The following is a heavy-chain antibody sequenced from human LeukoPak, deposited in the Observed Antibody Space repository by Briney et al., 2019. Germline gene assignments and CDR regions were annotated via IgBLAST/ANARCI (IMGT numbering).Heavy chain of an antibody. CDR3: ARWSHDYGDYKGGDY. Sequence: ASVKVSCKASGYTFTSYGISWVRQAPGQGLEWMGWISAYNGNTSYAQKLQGRVTMTTDTSTSTAYMELRSLRSDDTAVYYCARWSHDYGDYKGGDYWGQGTLVTVSS. D-gene: IGHD4-17*01. J-gene: IGHJ4*02. CDR2: ISAYNGNT. V-gene: IGHV1-18*01. CDR1: GYTFTSYG.